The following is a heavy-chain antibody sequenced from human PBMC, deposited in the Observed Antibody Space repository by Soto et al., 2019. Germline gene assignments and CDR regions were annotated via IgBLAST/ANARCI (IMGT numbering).Heavy chain of an antibody. V-gene: IGHV4-38-2*01. D-gene: IGHD3-3*02. CDR2: IYHSGST. Sequence: PSETLSLTCPVSGYSISSGYYWGCIRQPPGKGLEWIGSIYHSGSTYYNPSLKSRVTISVATSKNQFSRKLSSVTAADTAVYYCARTFEAYWFDPWGQGTLVTVSS. J-gene: IGHJ5*02. CDR1: GYSISSGYY. CDR3: ARTFEAYWFDP.